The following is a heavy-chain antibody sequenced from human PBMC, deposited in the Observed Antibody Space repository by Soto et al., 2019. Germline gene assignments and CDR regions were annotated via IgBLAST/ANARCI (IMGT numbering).Heavy chain of an antibody. CDR1: GFPFDRYG. J-gene: IGHJ4*02. CDR3: AKGWSYAFLTGTDY. Sequence: GSLRLSCAASGFPFDRYGMHWVRQAPGRGLEWVAVISYDGSKTYYGNSVKGRFSISRDNSKNTLSLQMNDLRADDTATYYCAKGWSYAFLTGTDYWGQGTRVTVSS. V-gene: IGHV3-30*18. D-gene: IGHD3-9*01. CDR2: ISYDGSKT.